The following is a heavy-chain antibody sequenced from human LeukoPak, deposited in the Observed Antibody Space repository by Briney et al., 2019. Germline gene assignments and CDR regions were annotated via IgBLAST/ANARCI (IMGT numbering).Heavy chain of an antibody. D-gene: IGHD3-16*01. V-gene: IGHV3-30*18. Sequence: GGSLRLSCAASGFTFSSYGIHWVRQAPGKGLEWVAVISYDGSNKYYADSVEGRFTISRDNSKNTLYLQMNSLRAEDTAVYYCAKDNVFNGPDYWGQRTLVTVSS. CDR3: AKDNVFNGPDY. J-gene: IGHJ4*02. CDR1: GFTFSSYG. CDR2: ISYDGSNK.